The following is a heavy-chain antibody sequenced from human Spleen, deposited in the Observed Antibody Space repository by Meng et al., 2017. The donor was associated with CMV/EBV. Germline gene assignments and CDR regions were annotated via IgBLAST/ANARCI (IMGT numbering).Heavy chain of an antibody. CDR1: GYTFANYG. V-gene: IGHV1-18*01. Sequence: ASVKVSCKASGYTFANYGITWVRQAPGQGLEWMGWISTQYGNTKYAQRFQGRVTISRDNAKNTLYLQMNNLRVDDTAFYYCAKLGFLELDSWGQGTLVTVSS. CDR3: AKLGFLELDS. J-gene: IGHJ5*02. D-gene: IGHD3-3*01. CDR2: ISTQYGNT.